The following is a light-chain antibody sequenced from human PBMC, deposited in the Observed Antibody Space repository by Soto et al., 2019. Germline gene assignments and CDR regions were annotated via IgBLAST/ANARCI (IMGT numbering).Light chain of an antibody. V-gene: IGKV3-20*01. CDR2: ETS. CDR3: HEYGNGNSPRYS. CDR1: QSVSSNY. J-gene: IGKJ2*03. Sequence: ELVLTQSPGTLSLSLGERATLSCRASQSVSSNYLAWYQQKPVQAPRLPIYETSSRPTGIPDRFSCSGSGTDCAVSISRLEAAVFEVDYCHEYGNGNSPRYSFGKGTRLALK.